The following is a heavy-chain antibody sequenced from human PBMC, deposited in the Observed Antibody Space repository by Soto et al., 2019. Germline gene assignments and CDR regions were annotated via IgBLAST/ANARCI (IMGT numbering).Heavy chain of an antibody. V-gene: IGHV3-9*01. CDR1: GISFDDYA. J-gene: IGHJ4*02. CDR3: AKDTAPGFYDANGHLDY. D-gene: IGHD2-8*01. CDR2: INWDSGDI. Sequence: LRLSCVVSGISFDDYAMHWVRQVPGKGLEWVSGINWDSGDIGYADSVKGRFTISRDNAKNSLYLQVNSLKTEDTALYYCAKDTAPGFYDANGHLDYWGQGTPVTVSS.